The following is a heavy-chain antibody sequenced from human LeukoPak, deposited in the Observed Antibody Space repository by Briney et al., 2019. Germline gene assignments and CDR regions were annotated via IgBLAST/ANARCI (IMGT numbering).Heavy chain of an antibody. CDR1: GFSFSTYS. CDR2: LHLEGTDK. V-gene: IGHV3-21*05. Sequence: GGSLRLSCAASGFSFSTYSTNWVRQAPGTGWVGVSFLHLEGTDKHYGESVKARFTISSDNAKNSLYLQRHNLGAEDTAGYYCAGDGVGGLPGYAFDIWSQGKLVPVSS. CDR3: AGDGVGGLPGYAFDI. J-gene: IGHJ3*02. D-gene: IGHD2-8*01.